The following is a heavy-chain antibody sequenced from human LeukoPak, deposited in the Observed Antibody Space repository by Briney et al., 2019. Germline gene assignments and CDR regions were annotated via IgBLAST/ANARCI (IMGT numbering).Heavy chain of an antibody. Sequence: SETLSLTCAVYGGSFSGYYWSWIRQPPGKGLEWIGEINHSGSTNYNPSLKSRVTISVDTSKNQFSLKLSSVTAADMAVYYCASRTYYYDSSGYSPFDYWGQGTLVTVSS. J-gene: IGHJ4*02. D-gene: IGHD3-22*01. V-gene: IGHV4-34*01. CDR3: ASRTYYYDSSGYSPFDY. CDR1: GGSFSGYY. CDR2: INHSGST.